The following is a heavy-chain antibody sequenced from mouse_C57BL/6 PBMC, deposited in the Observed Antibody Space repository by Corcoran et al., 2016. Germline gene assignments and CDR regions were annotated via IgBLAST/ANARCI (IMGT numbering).Heavy chain of an antibody. J-gene: IGHJ3*01. CDR3: ACIPFAY. V-gene: IGHV3-6*01. Sequence: DVQLQESGPGLVKPSQSLSLTCSVTGYSITSGYYWNWIRQFPGNKLEWMGYISYDGSNNYNPSLKNRISITRDTSKNQFFLKLNSVTTEDTATYYCACIPFAYWGQGTLVTVSA. CDR2: ISYDGSN. CDR1: GYSITSGYY.